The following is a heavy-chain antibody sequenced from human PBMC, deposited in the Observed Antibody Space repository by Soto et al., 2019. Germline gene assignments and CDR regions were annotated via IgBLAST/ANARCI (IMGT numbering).Heavy chain of an antibody. V-gene: IGHV1-69*08. Sequence: QVQLVQSGAEVKKTGSSVKVSCKASGGTFSSYTISWVRQAPGQGLEWMGRIIPILGIANYAQKFQGRVTITADKSTSTAYMELSSLRSEDTAVYYCAREGRQYGDPAWGQGTLVTVSS. D-gene: IGHD4-17*01. CDR3: AREGRQYGDPA. CDR1: GGTFSSYT. J-gene: IGHJ5*02. CDR2: IIPILGIA.